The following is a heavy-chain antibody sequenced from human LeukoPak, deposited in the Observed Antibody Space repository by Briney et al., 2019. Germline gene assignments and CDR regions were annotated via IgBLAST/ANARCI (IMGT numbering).Heavy chain of an antibody. CDR1: GLTFTTID. Sequence: GGSLSLSCAVSGLTFTTIDVSWVRLAPGKGLEWVSTITKSGGSTYYADSVKGRFTISRDNSKDTLFLQMNSLRAEDTAVYYCANVVGGYWGQGTLVTV. V-gene: IGHV3-23*01. CDR2: ITKSGGST. D-gene: IGHD2-21*01. J-gene: IGHJ4*02. CDR3: ANVVGGY.